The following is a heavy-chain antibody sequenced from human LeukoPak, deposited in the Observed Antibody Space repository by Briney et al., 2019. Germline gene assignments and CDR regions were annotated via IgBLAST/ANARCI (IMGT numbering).Heavy chain of an antibody. CDR2: IYYSGST. D-gene: IGHD6-13*01. CDR3: AXXXXXSWYYFDY. V-gene: IGHV4-59*01. CDR1: GGSISSYY. Sequence: SETLSLTCTVSGGSISSYYWSWIRQPPGKGLEWIGYIYYSGSTNYNPSLKSRVTISVDTSKNQFSLKLSSVTAADTAVYYCAXXXXXSWYYFDYWGQGTLVTVSS. J-gene: IGHJ4*02.